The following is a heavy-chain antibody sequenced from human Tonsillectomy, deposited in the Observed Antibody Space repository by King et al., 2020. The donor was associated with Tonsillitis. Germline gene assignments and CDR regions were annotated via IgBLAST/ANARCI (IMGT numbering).Heavy chain of an antibody. J-gene: IGHJ4*02. CDR2: INPKTGGT. Sequence: VQLVESGAEVKKPGASVNVSCETSGYTFTDYHLHWVRQAPGQGLEWMGWINPKTGGTRSAQKFQGRVTMTRDTSINTAYLELTRLRSDDTAVYYCANLDYWGQGTLVTVSS. V-gene: IGHV1-2*02. CDR1: GYTFTDYH. CDR3: ANLDY.